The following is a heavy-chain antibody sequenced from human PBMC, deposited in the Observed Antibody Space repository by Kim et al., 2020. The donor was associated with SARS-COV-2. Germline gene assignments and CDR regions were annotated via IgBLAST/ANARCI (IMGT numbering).Heavy chain of an antibody. J-gene: IGHJ3*02. CDR2: IIPLFGTT. D-gene: IGHD1-1*01. V-gene: IGHV1-69*13. CDR3: AKSLVELERLSAFDI. Sequence: SVKVSCKTSGGSFSTYAMNWVRQAPGQGLEWMGAIIPLFGTTDYTQKFQGRITMTANESTSTSFLELNSLGSDDTAVYYCAKSLVELERLSAFDIWGQG. CDR1: GGSFSTYA.